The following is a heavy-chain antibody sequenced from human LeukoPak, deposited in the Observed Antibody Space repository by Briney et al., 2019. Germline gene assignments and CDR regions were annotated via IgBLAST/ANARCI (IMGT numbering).Heavy chain of an antibody. CDR2: ISHDGSSK. V-gene: IGHV3-30*18. D-gene: IGHD2-2*01. CDR1: GFTFSSYG. J-gene: IGHJ6*02. CDR3: AKSIRFCSSSSCFAGYYNYGLRV. Sequence: GGSLRLSCAASGFTFSSYGMHWVRQAPGKGLEWVAVISHDGSSKYFADSVKGRFTISRDNPKNMLDLQMHSLRAEDTAVYYCAKSIRFCSSSSCFAGYYNYGLRVWGQGTTVIVSS.